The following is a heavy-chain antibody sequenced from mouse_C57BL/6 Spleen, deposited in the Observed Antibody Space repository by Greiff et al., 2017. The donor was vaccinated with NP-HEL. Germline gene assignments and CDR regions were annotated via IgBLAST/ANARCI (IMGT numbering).Heavy chain of an antibody. CDR2: IDPSDSET. V-gene: IGHV1-52*01. CDR3: ALSTTVPAWFAY. CDR1: GYTFTSYW. J-gene: IGHJ3*01. D-gene: IGHD1-1*01. Sequence: VQLQQPGAELVRPGSSVKLSCKASGYTFTSYWMHWVKQRPIQGLEWIGNIDPSDSETHYNQKFKDKATLTVDKSSSTAYMQLSSLTSEDSAVYYCALSTTVPAWFAYWGQGTLVTVSA.